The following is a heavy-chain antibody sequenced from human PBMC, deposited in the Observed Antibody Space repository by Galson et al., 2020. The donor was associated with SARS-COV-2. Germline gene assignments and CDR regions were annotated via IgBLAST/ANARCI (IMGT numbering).Heavy chain of an antibody. CDR2: ISWDGGST. Sequence: GGSLRLSCAASGFTFDDYTMHWVRQAPGKGLEWVSLISWDGGSTYYADSVKGRFTISRDNSKNSLYLQMNSLRTEDTALYYCAKSPSYYYGMDVWGQGTTVTVSS. CDR3: AKSPSYYYGMDV. V-gene: IGHV3-43*01. J-gene: IGHJ6*02. CDR1: GFTFDDYT.